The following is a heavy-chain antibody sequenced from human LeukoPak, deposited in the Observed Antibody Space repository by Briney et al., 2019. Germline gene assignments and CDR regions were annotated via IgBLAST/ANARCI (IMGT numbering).Heavy chain of an antibody. CDR3: VKLVVVTATYWYFDV. V-gene: IGHV3-7*01. CDR1: ASTCGNYW. D-gene: IGHD2-21*02. J-gene: IGHJ2*01. Sequence: GGSLTLARTGSASTCGNYWMGWVGEAPGKGLDWVANIKHDEIENYLADSVTGRFTISRDNAENSLFLQMNSLRPDDTAVYFCVKLVVVTATYWYFDVWGRGTPITVSS. CDR2: IKHDEIEN.